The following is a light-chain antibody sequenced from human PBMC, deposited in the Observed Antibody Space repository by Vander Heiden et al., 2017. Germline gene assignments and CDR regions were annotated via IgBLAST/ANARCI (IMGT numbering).Light chain of an antibody. J-gene: IGKJ3*01. CDR2: GAS. Sequence: EIVLTQSPGTLSLSPGERATRSCRASQSVSSSYLAGYQQKPGQAPRLLIYGASSRATGIPDRFSGSGSGTDFTLTISRLEPEDFAVYYCQQYGSSFGHGTKVDIK. V-gene: IGKV3-20*01. CDR1: QSVSSSY. CDR3: QQYGSS.